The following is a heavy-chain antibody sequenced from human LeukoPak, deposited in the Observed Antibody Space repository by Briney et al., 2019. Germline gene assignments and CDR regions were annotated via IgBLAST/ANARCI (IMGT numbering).Heavy chain of an antibody. J-gene: IGHJ4*02. V-gene: IGHV3-7*01. CDR1: GFTVSSNY. Sequence: GGSLRLSCAASGFTVSSNYMTWVRQAPGKGLEWVANIKQDGSEKYYVDSVKGRFTISRDNAKNSLYLQMNSLRAEDTAVYYCARDGGFGELRWGQGTLVTVSS. CDR2: IKQDGSEK. CDR3: ARDGGFGELR. D-gene: IGHD3-10*01.